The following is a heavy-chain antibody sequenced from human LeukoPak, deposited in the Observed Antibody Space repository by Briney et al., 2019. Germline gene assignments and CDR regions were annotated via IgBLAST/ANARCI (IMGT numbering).Heavy chain of an antibody. J-gene: IGHJ3*02. CDR3: ASLGRYDAFDI. Sequence: SETLSLTCAVSGGSISSSNWCSWVRQPPRKGLEWIGEIYRSGSTNYNPSLKSRVTISVDKSKNQFSLKLSSVTAADTAVYYCASLGRYDAFDIWGQGTMVTVSS. CDR1: GGSISSSNW. CDR2: IYRSGST. V-gene: IGHV4-4*02. D-gene: IGHD4-17*01.